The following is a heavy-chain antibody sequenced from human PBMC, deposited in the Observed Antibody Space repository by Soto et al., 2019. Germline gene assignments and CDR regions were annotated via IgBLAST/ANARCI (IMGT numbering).Heavy chain of an antibody. V-gene: IGHV4-31*03. CDR1: GDSISSGGYY. CDR2: IHNSGST. D-gene: IGHD3-9*01. CDR3: ARDTFGSVAYEVSTTYYTFLDP. J-gene: IGHJ5*02. Sequence: QVQLRQSGPGLVKPSQTLSLTCTVSGDSISSGGYYWSWIRQRPGMALEWIGHIHNSGSTYYNPYLKSRVSISIDPSNSQFSLRLSSVTAADTAVYYCARDTFGSVAYEVSTTYYTFLDPWGQGTLVTVSS.